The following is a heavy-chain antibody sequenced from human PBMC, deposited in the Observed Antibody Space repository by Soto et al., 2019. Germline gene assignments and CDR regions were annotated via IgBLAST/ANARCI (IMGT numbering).Heavy chain of an antibody. CDR1: GGTFSSYA. J-gene: IGHJ5*02. Sequence: QVQLVQSGAEVKKPGSSVKVSCKASGGTFSSYAISWVRQAPGQGLEWMGGIIPIFGTAKYAQKFQGRVTITADESTSTAYMELSSLGSEDTAIYYCARPNTPLNWFDPWGQGTLVTVSS. CDR3: ARPNTPLNWFDP. D-gene: IGHD2-15*01. V-gene: IGHV1-69*01. CDR2: IIPIFGTA.